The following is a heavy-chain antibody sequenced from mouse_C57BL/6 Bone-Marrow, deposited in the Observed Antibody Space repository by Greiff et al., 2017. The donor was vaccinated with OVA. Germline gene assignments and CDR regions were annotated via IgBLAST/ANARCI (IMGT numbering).Heavy chain of an antibody. J-gene: IGHJ1*03. D-gene: IGHD2-5*01. V-gene: IGHV8-12*01. CDR2: IYWDDDK. CDR3: ARSRIVRGPYWYFDV. CDR1: GFSLSTSGMG. Sequence: QVTLKESGPGILQSSQTLSLTCSFSGFSLSTSGMGVSWIRQPSGKGLEWLAHIYWDDDKRYHPSLKRRLTSSKETSRNQVFLKITSVDTADTATYYCARSRIVRGPYWYFDVWGTGTTVTVSS.